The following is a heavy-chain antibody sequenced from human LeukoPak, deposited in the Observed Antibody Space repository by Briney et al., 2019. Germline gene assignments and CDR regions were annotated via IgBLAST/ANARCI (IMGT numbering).Heavy chain of an antibody. CDR1: GFTFDDYG. Sequence: PGGSLRLSCAASGFTFDDYGMSWVRQAPGKGLDWVSVINWNGGSTGYADSVKGRFTISRDNDKNSLYLQMNSLRAEDTALYYCARGWQLVPILYWGQGTLVTVSS. CDR3: ARGWQLVPILY. J-gene: IGHJ4*02. V-gene: IGHV3-20*04. CDR2: INWNGGST. D-gene: IGHD6-13*01.